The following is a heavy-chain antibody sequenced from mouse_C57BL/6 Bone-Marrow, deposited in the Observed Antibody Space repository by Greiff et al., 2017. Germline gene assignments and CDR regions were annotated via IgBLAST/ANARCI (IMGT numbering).Heavy chain of an antibody. CDR1: GFTFSDAW. CDR2: IRNKANNHAT. CDR3: TRGGYYAFFDY. J-gene: IGHJ2*01. V-gene: IGHV6-6*01. D-gene: IGHD2-3*01. Sequence: DVMLVESGGGLVQPGGSMKLSCAASGFTFSDAWMDWVRQSPEKGLEWVAEIRNKANNHATYYAESVKGRFTISRDESKSSVYLQMNSLRAEDTGIYYCTRGGYYAFFDYWGQGTTLTVSS.